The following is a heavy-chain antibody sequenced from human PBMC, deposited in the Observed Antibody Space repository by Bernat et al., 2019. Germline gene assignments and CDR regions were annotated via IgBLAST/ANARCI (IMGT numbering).Heavy chain of an antibody. J-gene: IGHJ4*02. CDR2: ISSSGSTI. Sequence: VQLVESGGGLVQPGGSLRLSCAASGFTSSSYEMNWVRQAPGKGLEWVSYISSSGSTIYYAESGKGRFTISRDNAKNSLYLQMNSLRAEETAVYYCARETVVAATRIQTLDYWGQGTLVTVSS. CDR1: GFTSSSYE. CDR3: ARETVVAATRIQTLDY. D-gene: IGHD2-15*01. V-gene: IGHV3-48*03.